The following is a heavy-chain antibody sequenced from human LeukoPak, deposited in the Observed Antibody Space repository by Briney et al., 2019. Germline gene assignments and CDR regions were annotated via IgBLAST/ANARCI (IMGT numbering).Heavy chain of an antibody. CDR3: AREERGKAAVTGIRWYDFDV. Sequence: PSETLSLTCTVSGGSVSSGDSYWSWIRRPPGKGLEWVGYIYYSGSTYYNPSLKSRVTILVDMSENQVSLHLSSVTAADTAVYFCAREERGKAAVTGIRWYDFDVWGQGTRVTVSS. CDR1: GGSVSSGDSY. J-gene: IGHJ3*01. V-gene: IGHV4-30-4*01. CDR2: IYYSGST. D-gene: IGHD2-21*02.